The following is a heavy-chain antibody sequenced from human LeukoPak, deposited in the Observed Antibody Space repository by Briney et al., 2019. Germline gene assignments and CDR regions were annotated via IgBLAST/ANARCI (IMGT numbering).Heavy chain of an antibody. CDR2: ISSSTRTI. D-gene: IGHD3-22*01. CDR3: ARDLSYYYDSSGYDCFDY. J-gene: IGHJ4*02. V-gene: IGHV3-11*04. Sequence: GGSLRLSCAASGFTFSDYYMSWIRQAPGKGLEWLSYISSSTRTISYTNSVKGRFTISRDNAKNSLCLQMNSLRAEDTAVYYCARDLSYYYDSSGYDCFDYWGQGTLVTVSS. CDR1: GFTFSDYY.